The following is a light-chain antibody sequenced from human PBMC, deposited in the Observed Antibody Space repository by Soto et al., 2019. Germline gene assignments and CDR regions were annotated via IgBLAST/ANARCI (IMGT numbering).Light chain of an antibody. CDR3: SSYTSSSTVV. CDR1: SSDVGGYNY. V-gene: IGLV2-14*01. Sequence: QSVLTQPASVSGSPGRSITISCTGTSSDVGGYNYVSWYQQHPGKAPKLMIYDVSNRPSGVSNRFSGSKSGNTASLTISGLQAEDEADYYCSSYTSSSTVVFAGGTKVTVL. J-gene: IGLJ2*01. CDR2: DVS.